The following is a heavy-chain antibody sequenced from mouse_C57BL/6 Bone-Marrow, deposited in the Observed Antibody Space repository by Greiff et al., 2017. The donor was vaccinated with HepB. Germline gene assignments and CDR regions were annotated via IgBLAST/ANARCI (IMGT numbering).Heavy chain of an antibody. CDR1: GYSITSGYY. V-gene: IGHV3-6*01. D-gene: IGHD1-1*01. J-gene: IGHJ4*01. CDR2: ISYDGSN. CDR3: ARDYYGSSYGGAMDY. Sequence: EVKLLESGPGLVKPSQSLSLTCSVTGYSITSGYYWNWIRQFPGNKLEWMGYISYDGSNNYNPSLKNRISITRDTSKNQFFLKLNSVTTEDTATYYCARDYYGSSYGGAMDYWGQGTSVTVSS.